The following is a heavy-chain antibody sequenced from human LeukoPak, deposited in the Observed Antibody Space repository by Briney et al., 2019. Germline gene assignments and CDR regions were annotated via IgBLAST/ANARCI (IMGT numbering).Heavy chain of an antibody. J-gene: IGHJ5*02. CDR2: ISYDGSNK. Sequence: PGGSLRLSCAASGFTFSSYAMHWVRQAPGKGLEWVAVISYDGSNKYYADSVKGRFTISRDNSKNTLYLQMNSLRAEDTAVYYCARMKGYYVGFDPWDQGTLVTVSS. D-gene: IGHD3-22*01. V-gene: IGHV3-30-3*01. CDR1: GFTFSSYA. CDR3: ARMKGYYVGFDP.